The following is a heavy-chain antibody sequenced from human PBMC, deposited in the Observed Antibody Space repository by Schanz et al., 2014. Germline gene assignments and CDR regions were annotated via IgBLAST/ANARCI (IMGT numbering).Heavy chain of an antibody. Sequence: EVKLLESGGTLVRPGGSLRLSCAASGFGFSSYSMNWVRQAPGKGLEWVSYISGSSRTIYYADSMKGRFTISRDNAKNSLYLEMNSLRAEDTALYYCARDRRNADLDYWGQGTLVTVSS. V-gene: IGHV3-48*01. CDR2: ISGSSRTI. D-gene: IGHD1-1*01. CDR3: ARDRRNADLDY. J-gene: IGHJ4*02. CDR1: GFGFSSYS.